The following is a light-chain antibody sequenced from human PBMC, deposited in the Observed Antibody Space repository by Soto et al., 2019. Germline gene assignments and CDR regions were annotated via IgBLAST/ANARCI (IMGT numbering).Light chain of an antibody. CDR1: HSVSSSY. CDR3: QQYGGSPRIT. V-gene: IGKV3-20*01. J-gene: IGKJ5*01. Sequence: EIVMTQSPATLSVSPGERATLSCRASHSVSSSYLVWYQQKPGQAPRLLIYGVSSRATGIPDRFSGSGSGTDFTLTISRLEPEDFAVYYCQQYGGSPRITFGQGTRREI. CDR2: GVS.